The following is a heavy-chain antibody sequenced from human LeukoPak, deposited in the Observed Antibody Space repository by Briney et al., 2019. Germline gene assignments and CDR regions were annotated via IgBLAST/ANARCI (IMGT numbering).Heavy chain of an antibody. V-gene: IGHV3-48*01. Sequence: GGSLRLSCAASGFTFSRYNMNWVRQAPGKGLEWVSYISSSSTTIYYADSVKGRFTISRDNAKNSLYLQMNSLRAEDTAVYYCARGGGGVDYWGQGTQVTVSS. CDR1: GFTFSRYN. J-gene: IGHJ4*02. CDR2: ISSSSTTI. D-gene: IGHD3-16*01. CDR3: ARGGGGVDY.